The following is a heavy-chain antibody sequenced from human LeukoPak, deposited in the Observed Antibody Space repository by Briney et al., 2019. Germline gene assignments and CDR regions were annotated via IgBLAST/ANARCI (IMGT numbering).Heavy chain of an antibody. CDR1: GFAFSTYV. J-gene: IGHJ4*02. Sequence: GGSLRLSCSVSGFAFSTYVMHWVRQAPGKGLEYVSAISSNGDNTYYADSVKGRYTISRDNSKNTLYLQMSSLRADDTAVYYCVRGTGYWGQGTLVTVSS. CDR3: VRGTGY. CDR2: ISSNGDNT. V-gene: IGHV3-64D*06.